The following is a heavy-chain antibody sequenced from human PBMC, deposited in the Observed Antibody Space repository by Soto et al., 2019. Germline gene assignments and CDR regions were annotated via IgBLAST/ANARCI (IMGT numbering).Heavy chain of an antibody. D-gene: IGHD6-6*01. Sequence: QVQLVESGGGVVQPGRSLRLSCAASGFTFSSYGMHWVRQAPGKGLEWVAVISYDGSNKYYADSVKGRFTISRDNSKNTLYLQMNSLRAEDTAVYYCAKDRAARGYYYGMDVWGQGTTVTVSS. J-gene: IGHJ6*02. CDR2: ISYDGSNK. V-gene: IGHV3-30*18. CDR1: GFTFSSYG. CDR3: AKDRAARGYYYGMDV.